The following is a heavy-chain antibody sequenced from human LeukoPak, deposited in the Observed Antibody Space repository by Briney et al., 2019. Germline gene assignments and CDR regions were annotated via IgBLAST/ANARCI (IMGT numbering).Heavy chain of an antibody. CDR3: ARDPPYCSSTSCYPKAFDI. CDR2: ISAYNGNT. Sequence: ASVKVSCKASGYTFTSYGISWVRQAPGQGLEWMGWISAYNGNTNYAQKLQGRVTMTTDTSTSTAYMELRSLRSDDTAVYYCARDPPYCSSTSCYPKAFDIWGQGTMVTVSS. V-gene: IGHV1-18*01. J-gene: IGHJ3*02. CDR1: GYTFTSYG. D-gene: IGHD2-2*01.